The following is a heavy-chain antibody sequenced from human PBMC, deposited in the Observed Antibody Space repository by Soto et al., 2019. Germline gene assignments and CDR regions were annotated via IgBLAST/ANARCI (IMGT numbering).Heavy chain of an antibody. Sequence: SETLSLTCTVSGGSISSGGYYWSWIRQHPGKGLEWIGYIYYSGSTYYNPSLKSRVTISVDTSKNQFSLKLSSVTAADTAMYYCARVPVYYDSSGYYAYYFDYWGQGTLVTVSS. J-gene: IGHJ4*02. V-gene: IGHV4-31*03. CDR2: IYYSGST. CDR3: ARVPVYYDSSGYYAYYFDY. CDR1: GGSISSGGYY. D-gene: IGHD3-22*01.